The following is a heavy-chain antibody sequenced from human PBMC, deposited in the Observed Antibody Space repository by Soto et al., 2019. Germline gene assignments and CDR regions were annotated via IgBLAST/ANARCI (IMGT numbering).Heavy chain of an antibody. D-gene: IGHD6-19*01. V-gene: IGHV1-8*02. CDR3: VRLDGIAVAGNYYYHYGMTV. Sequence: ASVKVSCKASGYTFTSYGISWVRQAPGQGLEWMGWMNPNSGNTGYAQKFQGRVTMTRNTSISTAYMELSSLRSEDTAVYYCVRLDGIAVAGNYYYHYGMTVCGLGTTVTVSS. CDR1: GYTFTSYG. CDR2: MNPNSGNT. J-gene: IGHJ6*02.